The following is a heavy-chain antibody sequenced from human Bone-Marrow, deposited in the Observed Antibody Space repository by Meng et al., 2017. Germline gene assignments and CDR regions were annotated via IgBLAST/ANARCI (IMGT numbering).Heavy chain of an antibody. CDR3: ASNTIFGVVIPYYYYGMDV. Sequence: GGSLRLSCAASGFTLSSYEMNWVRQAPGKGLEWVSYISSSGSTIYYADSVKGRFTISRDNAKNSLYLQMNSLRAEDTAVYYCASNTIFGVVIPYYYYGMDVWGQGTTVTVSS. J-gene: IGHJ6*02. CDR1: GFTLSSYE. V-gene: IGHV3-48*03. D-gene: IGHD3-3*01. CDR2: ISSSGSTI.